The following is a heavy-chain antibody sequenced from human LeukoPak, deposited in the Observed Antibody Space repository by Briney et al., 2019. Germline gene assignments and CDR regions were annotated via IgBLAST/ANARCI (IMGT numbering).Heavy chain of an antibody. J-gene: IGHJ3*02. Sequence: GGSLRLSCAASGFTFSNAWMSWVRQAPGKGLEWVAVISYDGSNKYYADSVKGRFTISRDNSKNTLYPQMNSLRAEDTAVYYCARDQHYDFWSGLGAFDIWGQGTMVTVSS. CDR3: ARDQHYDFWSGLGAFDI. D-gene: IGHD3-3*01. CDR2: ISYDGSNK. V-gene: IGHV3-30*03. CDR1: GFTFSNAW.